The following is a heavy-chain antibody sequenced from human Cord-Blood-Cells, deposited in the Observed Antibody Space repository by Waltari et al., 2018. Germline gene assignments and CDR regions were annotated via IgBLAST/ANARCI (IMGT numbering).Heavy chain of an antibody. J-gene: IGHJ2*01. V-gene: IGHV4-34*01. CDR1: GGSFSGYY. Sequence: VQLQQWGAGLLKLSETLSPTCAVYGGSFSGYYWSWIRQPPGKGLEWIGEINHSGSTNYNPSLKSRVTISVDTSKNQFSLKLSSVTAADTAVYYCARFRGSGSYWYFDLWGRGTLVTVSS. CDR3: ARFRGSGSYWYFDL. CDR2: INHSGST. D-gene: IGHD3-10*01.